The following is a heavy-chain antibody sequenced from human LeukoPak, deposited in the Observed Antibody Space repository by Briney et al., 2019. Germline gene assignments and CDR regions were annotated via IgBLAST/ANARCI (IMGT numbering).Heavy chain of an antibody. CDR1: GFTLSSYS. D-gene: IGHD3-10*01. J-gene: IGHJ6*03. CDR2: ISSSSSYI. Sequence: GGSLRLSCAASGFTLSSYSMNWVRQAPGKGLEWVSSISSSSSYIYYADSVKGRFTISRDNAKNSLYLQMNSLRAEDTAVYYCAKRITMVRGGGHMDVWGKGTTVTISS. V-gene: IGHV3-21*01. CDR3: AKRITMVRGGGHMDV.